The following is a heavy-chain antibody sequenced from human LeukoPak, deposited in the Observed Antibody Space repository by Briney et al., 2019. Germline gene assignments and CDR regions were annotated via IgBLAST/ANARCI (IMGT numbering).Heavy chain of an antibody. CDR3: ARRSIAVPLGWFDP. Sequence: SVKVSCKASGYTFTGYGISWVRQAPGQGLEWMGGIIPIFGTANYAQKFQGRVTITADESTSTAYMELSSLRSEDTAVYYCARRSIAVPLGWFDPWGQGTLVTVSS. D-gene: IGHD6-6*01. V-gene: IGHV1-69*13. CDR2: IIPIFGTA. CDR1: GYTFTGYG. J-gene: IGHJ5*02.